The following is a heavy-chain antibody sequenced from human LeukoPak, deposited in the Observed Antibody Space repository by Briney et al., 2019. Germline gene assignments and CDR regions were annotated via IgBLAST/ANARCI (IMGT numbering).Heavy chain of an antibody. J-gene: IGHJ1*01. D-gene: IGHD2-2*01. Sequence: GASVKVSCKASGYTFTGYYMHWVRQAPGQGLEWMGWINPNSGGTNYAQKFQGRVTMTRDTSISTAYMQLSRLRSDDTAVYYCATRYCSSTSCYAEYFQHWGQGTLVTVS. CDR2: INPNSGGT. CDR1: GYTFTGYY. V-gene: IGHV1-2*02. CDR3: ATRYCSSTSCYAEYFQH.